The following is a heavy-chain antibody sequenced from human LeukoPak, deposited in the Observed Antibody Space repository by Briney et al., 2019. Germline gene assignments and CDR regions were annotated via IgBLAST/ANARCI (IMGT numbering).Heavy chain of an antibody. CDR2: INHSGST. CDR1: GGSFSGYY. J-gene: IGHJ4*02. CDR3: ARPATYCSSTSCYEVYDY. D-gene: IGHD2-2*01. Sequence: PSETLSLTCAVYGGSFSGYYWSWIRQPPGKGLEWIGEINHSGSTNYNPSLKSRVTISVDTSKNQFSLKLSSVTAADTAVYYCARPATYCSSTSCYEVYDYWGQGTLVTVSS. V-gene: IGHV4-34*01.